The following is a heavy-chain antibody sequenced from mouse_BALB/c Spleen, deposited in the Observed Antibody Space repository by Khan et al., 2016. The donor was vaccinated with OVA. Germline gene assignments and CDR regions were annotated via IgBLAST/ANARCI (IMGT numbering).Heavy chain of an antibody. J-gene: IGHJ1*01. D-gene: IGHD2-1*01. CDR2: ISSGSSTI. CDR1: GFTFSSFG. V-gene: IGHV5-17*02. Sequence: VQLKESGGGLVQPGGSRNLSCAASGFTFSSFGMHWVRQAPKKGLEWVAYISSGSSTIYYVDTVKGRFTISRDNPKNTLFLQMTSLRSEDTAMYYCARSGGNFHWDVDVWGAGTSVTVSA. CDR3: ARSGGNFHWDVDV.